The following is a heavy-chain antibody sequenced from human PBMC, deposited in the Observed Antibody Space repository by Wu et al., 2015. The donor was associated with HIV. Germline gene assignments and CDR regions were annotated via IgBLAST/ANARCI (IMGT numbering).Heavy chain of an antibody. V-gene: IGHV1-69*05. D-gene: IGHD2-15*01. CDR3: ARASVRRRDCSGGFCRVSVLDAFNF. J-gene: IGHJ3*01. CDR1: GGSFRSYG. Sequence: QIQLVQSGAEVKKPGSSVKLSCKASGGSFRSYGVTWVRQAPGQGLEWMGGLIPIFGTDNYTQKFHDRVSITTDESSSTAYMDLSGLRSDDTAVYYCARASVRRRDCSGGFCRVSVLDAFNFWGPGDTDHRLC. CDR2: LIPIFGTD.